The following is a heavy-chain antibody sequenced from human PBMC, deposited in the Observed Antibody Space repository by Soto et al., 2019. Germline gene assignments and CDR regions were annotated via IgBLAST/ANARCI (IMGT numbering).Heavy chain of an antibody. V-gene: IGHV3-48*03. CDR1: GFTFSSYE. CDR3: ARLTRDNYYYGMDV. Sequence: GGSLRLSCAASGFTFSSYEMNWVRQAPGKGLEWVSYISRSGSDIYYADSVKGRFTISRDNAKNSLYLQMNSLRAEDTAVYYCARLTRDNYYYGMDVWGQGTTATVSS. J-gene: IGHJ6*02. CDR2: ISRSGSDI. D-gene: IGHD2-15*01.